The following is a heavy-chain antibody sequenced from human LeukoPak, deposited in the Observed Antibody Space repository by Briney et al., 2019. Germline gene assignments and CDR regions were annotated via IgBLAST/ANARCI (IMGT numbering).Heavy chain of an antibody. J-gene: IGHJ5*02. CDR3: ARDRASENCSSTSCYYYNWFDP. CDR1: GYTFTGYY. CDR2: INPNSGGT. Sequence: ASVKVSCKASGYTFTGYYMHWVRQAPGQGLEWMGWINPNSGGTNYAQKFQGWVTMTRDTSISTAYMELSRLRSDDTAVYYCARDRASENCSSTSCYYYNWFDPRGQGTLVTVSS. V-gene: IGHV1-2*04. D-gene: IGHD2-2*01.